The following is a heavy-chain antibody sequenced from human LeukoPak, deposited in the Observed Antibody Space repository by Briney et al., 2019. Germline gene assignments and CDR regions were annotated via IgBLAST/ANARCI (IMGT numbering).Heavy chain of an antibody. CDR1: GFTFRSYA. D-gene: IGHD5-18*01. J-gene: IGHJ3*02. V-gene: IGHV3-23*01. Sequence: GGSLRLSCAASGFTFRSYAMSWVRQAPGKGLEWVSGITGSGGAAYYADSVKGRFTISRDNSKNTLYLQMNSLRAEDTAVYYCAKDTAMVDDAFDIWGQGTMVTVSS. CDR2: ITGSGGAA. CDR3: AKDTAMVDDAFDI.